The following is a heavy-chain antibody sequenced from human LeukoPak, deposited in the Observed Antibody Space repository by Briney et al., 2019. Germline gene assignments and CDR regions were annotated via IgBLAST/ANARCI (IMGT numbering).Heavy chain of an antibody. V-gene: IGHV3-30*03. CDR3: GRDFYSGDYLDSFHI. D-gene: IGHD1-26*01. CDR1: GFSFSNYG. Sequence: GGSLRLSCAALGFSFSNYGMFWVRQAPGKGLEWVAVISYDGTNNNYAASVKGRFTISRDNSKSTLFLQMSSLRVEDTAVYYCGRDFYSGDYLDSFHIWGQGTVVTVSS. J-gene: IGHJ3*02. CDR2: ISYDGTNN.